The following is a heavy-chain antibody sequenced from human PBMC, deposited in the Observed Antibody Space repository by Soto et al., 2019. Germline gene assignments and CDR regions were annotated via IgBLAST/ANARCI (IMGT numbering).Heavy chain of an antibody. V-gene: IGHV4-4*02. CDR1: GGSISSSNW. J-gene: IGHJ5*02. Sequence: QVQLQESGPGLVKPSGTLSLTCAVSGGSISSSNWWSWVRQPPGKGLEWIGEIYHSGSTNYNPSLKTRDATPVAQSKPQVPLKLSSVAGADTAVYYCARGIGEYQLPARWFVPWGQGTLVTVSS. D-gene: IGHD2-2*01. CDR2: IYHSGST. CDR3: ARGIGEYQLPARWFVP.